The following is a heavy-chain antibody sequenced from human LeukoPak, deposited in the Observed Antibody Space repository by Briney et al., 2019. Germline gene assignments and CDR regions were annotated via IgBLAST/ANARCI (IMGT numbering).Heavy chain of an antibody. Sequence: GGSLRLSCAASGFTFSNYWMTWVRQASGKGLEWAANIKYDGSEKNSVDSVKGRFTISRDNAKNSLYLQMNSLRAEDTAMYYCARSTGWYPDYWGQGTLVTVSS. D-gene: IGHD6-19*01. CDR1: GFTFSNYW. J-gene: IGHJ4*02. CDR3: ARSTGWYPDY. V-gene: IGHV3-7*01. CDR2: IKYDGSEK.